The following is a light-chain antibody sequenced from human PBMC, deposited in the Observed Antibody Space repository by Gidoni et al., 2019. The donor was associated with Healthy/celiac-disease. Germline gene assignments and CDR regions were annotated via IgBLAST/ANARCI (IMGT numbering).Light chain of an antibody. Sequence: DIVMTQSPLSLPVTPGEPASISCRSSQSLLHINGYNYLDWYLQKPGQSPQLLIYLGSNRASGVPDRFSGSGSGTDFTLKISRVEAEDVGVDYCMQALRTPRTFXXXTKVEIK. CDR1: QSLLHINGYNY. CDR2: LGS. CDR3: MQALRTPRT. J-gene: IGKJ1*01. V-gene: IGKV2-28*01.